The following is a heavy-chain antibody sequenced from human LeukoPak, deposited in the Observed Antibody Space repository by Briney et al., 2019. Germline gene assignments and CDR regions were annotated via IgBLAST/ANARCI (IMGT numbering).Heavy chain of an antibody. CDR1: GFTFSSYA. Sequence: PGGFLRLSCSASGFTFSSYAMNWVRQAPGKGLEYVSAITSNAGSTYYADSVKGRFTISRDNSKNTLYLQMSSLRAEDRAVYYCVKGRCSGSSCYGGDYWGQGTMVTVSS. CDR3: VKGRCSGSSCYGGDY. V-gene: IGHV3-64D*06. D-gene: IGHD2-2*01. CDR2: ITSNAGST. J-gene: IGHJ4*02.